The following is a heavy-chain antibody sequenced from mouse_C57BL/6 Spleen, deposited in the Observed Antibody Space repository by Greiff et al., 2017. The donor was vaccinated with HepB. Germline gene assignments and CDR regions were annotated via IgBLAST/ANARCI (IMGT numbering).Heavy chain of an antibody. CDR1: GFTFSSYA. V-gene: IGHV5-4*01. CDR3: ARDRSYYGSSNWYFDV. Sequence: EVKLVESGGGLVKPGGSLKLSCAASGFTFSSYAMSWVRQTPEKRLEWVATISDGGSYTYYPDNVKGRFTISRDNAKNNLYLQMSHLKSEDTAMYYCARDRSYYGSSNWYFDVWGTGTTVTVSS. D-gene: IGHD1-1*01. J-gene: IGHJ1*03. CDR2: ISDGGSYT.